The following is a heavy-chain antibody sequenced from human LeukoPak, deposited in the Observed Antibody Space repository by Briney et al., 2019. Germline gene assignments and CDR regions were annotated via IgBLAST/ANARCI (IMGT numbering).Heavy chain of an antibody. Sequence: GASVTVSCKASGYSFTGYYIHWVRQAPGQGTEWMGWINPNSGGTKYAQRFQGRVTMTRDTSISTAYMDLSSLTSYDTAVYFCARLCRNIFGPCFDSWGQGTLVTVSS. J-gene: IGHJ4*02. V-gene: IGHV1-2*02. D-gene: IGHD3-3*01. CDR3: ARLCRNIFGPCFDS. CDR2: INPNSGGT. CDR1: GYSFTGYY.